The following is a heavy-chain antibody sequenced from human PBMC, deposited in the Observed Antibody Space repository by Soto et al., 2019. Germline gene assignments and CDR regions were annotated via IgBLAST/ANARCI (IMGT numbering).Heavy chain of an antibody. Sequence: QVQLVQSGAEVKKPGSSVKVSCKASGGTFSSYTISWVRQAPGQGLEWMGRIIPILGIANYAQKFQGRVTITADKSTSTAYMELSSLRSEDTAVYYCASGVTMVRGVMAPYYYYYMDVWCKGTTVTVSS. CDR3: ASGVTMVRGVMAPYYYYYMDV. D-gene: IGHD3-10*01. CDR2: IIPILGIA. V-gene: IGHV1-69*02. J-gene: IGHJ6*03. CDR1: GGTFSSYT.